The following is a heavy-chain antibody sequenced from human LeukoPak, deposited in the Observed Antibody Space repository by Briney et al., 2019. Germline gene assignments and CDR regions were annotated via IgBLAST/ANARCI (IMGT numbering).Heavy chain of an antibody. J-gene: IGHJ6*03. D-gene: IGHD1-26*01. CDR1: GGSISSYY. CDR3: ASYSGSYWTGYYYYYMDV. V-gene: IGHV4-59*01. Sequence: SETLSLTCTVSGGSISSYYWSWIRQPPGKGLEWIGYIYYSGSTNYNPSLKSQVTISVAPPKNQFSPKLSSVTAADTAVYYCASYSGSYWTGYYYYYMDVWGKGTTVTVSS. CDR2: IYYSGST.